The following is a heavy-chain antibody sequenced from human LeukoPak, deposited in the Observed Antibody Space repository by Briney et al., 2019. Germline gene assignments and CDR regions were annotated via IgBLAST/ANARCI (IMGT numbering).Heavy chain of an antibody. V-gene: IGHV3-30-3*01. CDR1: GFTFSSYA. CDR3: ARESEASMDI. Sequence: GGSLRLSCAASGFTFSSYAMHWVRQAPGRGLEWVAVISYDGSNKYYADSVKGRFTISRDNSKNTLYLQMNSLRAEGTAVYYCARESEASMDIWGQGTMVTVSS. J-gene: IGHJ3*02. CDR2: ISYDGSNK.